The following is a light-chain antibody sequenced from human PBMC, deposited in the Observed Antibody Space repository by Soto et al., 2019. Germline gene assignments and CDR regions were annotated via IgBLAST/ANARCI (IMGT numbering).Light chain of an antibody. Sequence: VVPQEPSLTVSPGGTVTLTCASSTGPVTSGYYPNWFQQKPGQAPRPLIYSTTNEHSWTPARFSGSLLGGKAALTLSGVLPEDEAEYYCLLYYGSPQPNWVFGGGTKLTVL. CDR3: LLYYGSPQPNWV. V-gene: IGLV7-43*01. CDR2: STT. CDR1: TGPVTSGYY. J-gene: IGLJ3*02.